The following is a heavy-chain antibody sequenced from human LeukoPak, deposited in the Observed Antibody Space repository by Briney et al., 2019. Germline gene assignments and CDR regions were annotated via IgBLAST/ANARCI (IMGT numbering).Heavy chain of an antibody. CDR3: AKVAYYYGSGSYYNFFDY. CDR1: GFTFSSYA. V-gene: IGHV3-23*01. Sequence: AGGSLRLSCAASGFTFSSYAMSWVRQAPGKGLEWVSAISGSGGSTYYADSVKGRFTISRDNSKNTLYLQMNSLRAEDTAVYYCAKVAYYYGSGSYYNFFDYWGQGTLVTVSS. CDR2: ISGSGGST. J-gene: IGHJ4*02. D-gene: IGHD3-10*01.